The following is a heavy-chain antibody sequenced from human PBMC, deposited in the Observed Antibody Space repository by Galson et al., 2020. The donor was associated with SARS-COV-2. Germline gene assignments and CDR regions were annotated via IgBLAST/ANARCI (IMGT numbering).Heavy chain of an antibody. V-gene: IGHV4-30-4*01. CDR3: ARGRLDYYDSSGYPEGFDY. CDR1: GGSISSGDYY. Sequence: ETSETLSLTCTVSGGSISSGDYYWSWIRQPPGKGLEWIGYIYYSGSTYYNPSLKSRVTISLDTSKNQFSLKLSSVTAADTAVYYCARGRLDYYDSSGYPEGFDYWGQGTLVTVSS. CDR2: IYYSGST. J-gene: IGHJ4*02. D-gene: IGHD3-22*01.